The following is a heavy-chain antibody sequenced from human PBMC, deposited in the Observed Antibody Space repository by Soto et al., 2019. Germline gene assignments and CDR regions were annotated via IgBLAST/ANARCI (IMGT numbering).Heavy chain of an antibody. V-gene: IGHV1-3*01. J-gene: IGHJ5*02. CDR1: GYTFTSYA. CDR2: INAGNGNT. Sequence: ASVKVSCKASGYTFTSYAMHWVRQAPGQRLEWMGWINAGNGNTKYSQKFQGRVTITRDTSASTAYMELSSLRSEDTAVYYCARGPVSNNWFAPWGQGTLVTVSS. CDR3: ARGPVSNNWFAP.